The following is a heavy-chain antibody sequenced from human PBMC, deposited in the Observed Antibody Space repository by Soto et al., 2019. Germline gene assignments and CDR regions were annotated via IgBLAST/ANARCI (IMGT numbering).Heavy chain of an antibody. J-gene: IGHJ6*04. CDR2: TYYRSKWYN. V-gene: IGHV6-1*01. Sequence: SQTLSLTCAISGDSVSSNSAAWNWIRQSPSRGLEWLGRTYYRSKWYNDYAVSVKSRITINPDTSKNQFSLQLNSVTPEATAVYYCARDAIYDFPRTPGMEVWGKRTTVTVSS. CDR1: GDSVSSNSAA. D-gene: IGHD3-3*01. CDR3: ARDAIYDFPRTPGMEV.